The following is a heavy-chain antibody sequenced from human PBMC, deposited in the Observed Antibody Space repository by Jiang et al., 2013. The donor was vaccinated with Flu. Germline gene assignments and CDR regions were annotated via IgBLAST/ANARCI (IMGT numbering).Heavy chain of an antibody. CDR1: GYSFTSYW. V-gene: IGHV5-10-1*01. CDR2: IDPSDSYT. D-gene: IGHD4-17*01. Sequence: GAEVKKPGESLRISCKGSGYSFTSYWISWVRQMPGKGLEWMGRIDPSDSYTNYSPSFQGHVTISADKSISTAYLQWSSLKASDTAMYYCATSTVTTLETYYYYGMDVWGQGTTVTVSS. J-gene: IGHJ6*02. CDR3: ATSTVTTLETYYYYGMDV.